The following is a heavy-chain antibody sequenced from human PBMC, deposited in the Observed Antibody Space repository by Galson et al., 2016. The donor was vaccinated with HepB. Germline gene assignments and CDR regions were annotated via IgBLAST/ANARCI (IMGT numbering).Heavy chain of an antibody. J-gene: IGHJ4*02. V-gene: IGHV3-30*18. Sequence: SLRLSCAASGFTFSSYGMHWVRQAPGKGLEWVAVISYDGSNKYYADSVKGRFIISRDNSKNTLYLQMNSLRAEDTAVYYCAKDIRSYGLFGRFDYWGQGTLVTVSS. CDR1: GFTFSSYG. CDR3: AKDIRSYGLFGRFDY. D-gene: IGHD5-18*01. CDR2: ISYDGSNK.